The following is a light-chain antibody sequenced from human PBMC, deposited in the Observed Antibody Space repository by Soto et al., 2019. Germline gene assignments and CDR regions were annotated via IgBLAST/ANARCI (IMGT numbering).Light chain of an antibody. CDR3: QQYNNWPLT. CDR2: GTS. J-gene: IGKJ4*01. V-gene: IGKV3-15*01. Sequence: ETVMTQSPATQSVSPGERATLSCRASQSVSTNLAWYQQKPGQAPRLLIYGTSTRATGIPARFSGSGSGTEFTLTISSLQSEDFSVYYCQQYNNWPLTFGGGTRVEIK. CDR1: QSVSTN.